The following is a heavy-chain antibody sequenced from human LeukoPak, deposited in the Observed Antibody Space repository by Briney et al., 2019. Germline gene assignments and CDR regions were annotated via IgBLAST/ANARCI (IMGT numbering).Heavy chain of an antibody. V-gene: IGHV3-23*01. Sequence: GGSLRLSCAASGFPFSGYTMGWVRQAPGKGLEWVSSISESGGATYYAGSVKGRFIISRDNSMNTLYLQMNSLRVEDTAVYYCVKDGWDYWGQGTLVTVSS. J-gene: IGHJ4*02. CDR1: GFPFSGYT. CDR3: VKDGWDY. CDR2: ISESGGAT. D-gene: IGHD2-2*03.